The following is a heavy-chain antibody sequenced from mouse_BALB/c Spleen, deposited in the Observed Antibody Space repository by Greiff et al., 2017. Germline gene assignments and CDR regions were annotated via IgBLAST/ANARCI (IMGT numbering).Heavy chain of an antibody. J-gene: IGHJ2*01. CDR1: GYTFTSYW. Sequence: VKVVESGAELAKPGASVKMSCKASGYTFTSYWMHWVKQRPGQGLEWIGYINPSTGYTEYNQKFKDKATLTADKSSSTAYMQLSSLTSEDSAVYYCARSVTGTYDYWGQGTTLTVSS. CDR3: ARSVTGTYDY. D-gene: IGHD4-1*01. V-gene: IGHV1-7*01. CDR2: INPSTGYT.